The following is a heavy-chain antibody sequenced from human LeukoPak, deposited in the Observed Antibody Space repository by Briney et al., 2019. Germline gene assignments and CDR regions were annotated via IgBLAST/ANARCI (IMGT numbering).Heavy chain of an antibody. CDR2: IYPGDSDT. D-gene: IGHD3-10*01. V-gene: IGHV5-51*01. CDR1: GYSFTSYW. J-gene: IGHJ5*02. CDR3: ARRYYGSGSYYNWFDP. Sequence: GESLKISCKGSGYSFTSYWIGWVRQMPGKGLEWMGIIYPGDSDTRYSPSFQGQVTISADTSISTAYLQWSSLKASDTAMYYCARRYYGSGSYYNWFDPWGQGTLVTVSS.